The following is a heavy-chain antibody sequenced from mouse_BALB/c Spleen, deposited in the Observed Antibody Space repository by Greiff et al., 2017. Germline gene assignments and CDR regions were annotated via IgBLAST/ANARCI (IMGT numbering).Heavy chain of an antibody. CDR3: ARGMGADY. Sequence: EVQVVESGGGLVKPGGSLKLSCAASGFTFSDYYMYWVRQTPEKRLEWVATISDGGSYTYYPDSVKGRFTISRDNAKNNLYLQMSSLKSEDTAMYYCARGMGADYWGQGTTLTVSS. CDR2: ISDGGSYT. J-gene: IGHJ2*01. CDR1: GFTFSDYY. V-gene: IGHV5-4*02.